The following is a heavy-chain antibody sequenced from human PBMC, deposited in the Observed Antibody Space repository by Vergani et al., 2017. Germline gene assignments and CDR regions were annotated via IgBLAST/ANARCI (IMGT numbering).Heavy chain of an antibody. CDR2: IRSKAYGGTT. J-gene: IGHJ6*03. Sequence: EVQLVETGGGLIQPGGSLRLSCAASGFTVSSNYMSWVRQAPGKGLEWVGFIRSKAYGGTTEYAASVKGRFTISRDDSKSIAYLQMNSLKTEDTAVYYCTRDPLPTYYYYYMDVWGKGTTVTVSS. CDR1: GFTVSSNY. CDR3: TRDPLPTYYYYYMDV. V-gene: IGHV3-49*04.